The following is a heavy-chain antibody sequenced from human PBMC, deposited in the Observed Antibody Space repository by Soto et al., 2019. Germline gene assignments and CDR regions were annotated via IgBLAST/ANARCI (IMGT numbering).Heavy chain of an antibody. CDR2: IDPSDSYT. V-gene: IGHV5-10-1*01. CDR3: AREGNLEYSSSSSGYYYYYYGMDV. Sequence: GESLKISCKGSGYSFTSYWISWVRQMPGKGLEWMGRIDPSDSYTNYSPSFQGHVTISADKSISTAYLQWSRLKASDTAMYYCAREGNLEYSSSSSGYYYYYYGMDVWGQGTTVTVSS. J-gene: IGHJ6*02. CDR1: GYSFTSYW. D-gene: IGHD6-6*01.